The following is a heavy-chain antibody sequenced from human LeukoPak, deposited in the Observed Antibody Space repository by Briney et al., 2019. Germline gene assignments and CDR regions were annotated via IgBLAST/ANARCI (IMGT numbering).Heavy chain of an antibody. D-gene: IGHD3-10*01. Sequence: EASVKVSCKASGYTFTGYYMHWVRQAPGQGLEWMGWINHNSGGTNYAQKFQGRVTMTRDTSISTAYMELSRLRSDDTAVYYCARAQYYYGSAPTFDYWGQGTLVTVSS. J-gene: IGHJ4*02. V-gene: IGHV1-2*02. CDR3: ARAQYYYGSAPTFDY. CDR1: GYTFTGYY. CDR2: INHNSGGT.